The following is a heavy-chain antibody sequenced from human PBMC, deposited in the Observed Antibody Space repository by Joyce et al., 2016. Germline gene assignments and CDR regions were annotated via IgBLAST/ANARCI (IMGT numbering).Heavy chain of an antibody. Sequence: QVQLVQSGAEVKKPVASVKVSCKASRYTFTDNYMHWLRQAPGQGLEGMGWIYPLNGGTNLAQKFQGRVTMTRDTSISTAYMELSRLKSDDTAVYYCARGGYYGPYYFDYWGQGTLVTVSS. CDR3: ARGGYYGPYYFDY. V-gene: IGHV1-2*02. CDR2: IYPLNGGT. CDR1: RYTFTDNY. D-gene: IGHD3-3*01. J-gene: IGHJ4*02.